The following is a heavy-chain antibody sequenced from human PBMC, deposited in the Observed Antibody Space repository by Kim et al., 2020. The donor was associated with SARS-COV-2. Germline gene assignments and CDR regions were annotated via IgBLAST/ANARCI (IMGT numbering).Heavy chain of an antibody. D-gene: IGHD2-2*01. CDR3: AIDPDAKPLDAFDI. CDR1: GYSISSGYY. Sequence: SETLSLTCTVSGYSISSGYYWGWIRQPPGKGLEWIGSIYHSGSTYYNPSLKSRVTISVDTSKNQFSLKLSSVTAADTAVYYCAIDPDAKPLDAFDIWGQGTMVTVSS. CDR2: IYHSGST. J-gene: IGHJ3*02. V-gene: IGHV4-38-2*02.